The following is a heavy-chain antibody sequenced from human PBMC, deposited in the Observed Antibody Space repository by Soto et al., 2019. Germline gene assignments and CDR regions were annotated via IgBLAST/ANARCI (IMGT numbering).Heavy chain of an antibody. CDR2: INHSGST. V-gene: IGHV4-34*01. D-gene: IGHD6-13*01. J-gene: IGHJ4*02. Sequence: QVQLQQWGAGLLKPSETLSLPCAVYGGSFSGYYWSWLRQPQGKGLEWIGEINHSGSTNYNPSLKSRVTISVYTSKNQFSVKLSSVTAADTAVYYCARRSSSWYDHFDYWGQGTLVTVSS. CDR3: ARRSSSWYDHFDY. CDR1: GGSFSGYY.